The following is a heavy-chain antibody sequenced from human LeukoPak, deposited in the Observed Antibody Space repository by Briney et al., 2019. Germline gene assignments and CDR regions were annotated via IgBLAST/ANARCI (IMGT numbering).Heavy chain of an antibody. CDR1: GFTFSSYG. V-gene: IGHV3-33*01. Sequence: GRSQRLSCAASGFTFSSYGMHWVRQAPGKGLEWVAVIWYDGSNKYYADSVKGRFTISRDNSKNTLYLQMNSLRAEDTAVYYCAREYSSSWYYYYYYMDVWGKGTTVTVSS. CDR2: IWYDGSNK. D-gene: IGHD6-13*01. J-gene: IGHJ6*03. CDR3: AREYSSSWYYYYYYMDV.